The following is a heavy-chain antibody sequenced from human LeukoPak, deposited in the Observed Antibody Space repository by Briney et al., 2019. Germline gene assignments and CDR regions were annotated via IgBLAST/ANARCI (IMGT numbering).Heavy chain of an antibody. J-gene: IGHJ4*02. D-gene: IGHD1-14*01. Sequence: SETLSLTCTVSGGSIRTHYWTWIRQPPGKGLEWIGYVHYSGVTDYNPSLGIRVTISLDTSKSQFSLELRSVTAADTAVYYCAHDQPEFDYWGQGTLVTVSS. CDR2: VHYSGVT. V-gene: IGHV4-59*11. CDR1: GGSIRTHY. CDR3: AHDQPEFDY.